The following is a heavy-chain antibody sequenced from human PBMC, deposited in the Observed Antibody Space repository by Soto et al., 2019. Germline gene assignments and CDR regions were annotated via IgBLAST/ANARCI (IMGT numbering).Heavy chain of an antibody. CDR1: GGSINSGGYY. V-gene: IGHV4-31*03. J-gene: IGHJ4*02. CDR3: ARVAWHYGGNNPIDY. D-gene: IGHD1-7*01. CDR2: IYYSGTT. Sequence: QVQLQESGPGLVRPSQTLSLTCTVSGGSINSGGYYWTWIRQHPGKGLEWIGYIYYSGTTYDNPSLKSRVTISVDTSKNQFSLKLTSMTAADTAVYYCARVAWHYGGNNPIDYWGQGTLVTVSS.